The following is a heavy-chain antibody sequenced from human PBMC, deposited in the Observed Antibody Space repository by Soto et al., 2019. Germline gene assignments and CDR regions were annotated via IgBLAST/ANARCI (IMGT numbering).Heavy chain of an antibody. V-gene: IGHV4-34*01. Sequence: XATLSLTCAVYGGSFSGHSWTWIRQSPGKGLEWIGDINHSGRVNYSPSLKSRVTISLDTSKNQFSLTLSAVTAADTAMYYCSTRAYDTNGYYRFDPWGQGTLVTVPS. CDR2: INHSGRV. CDR3: STRAYDTNGYYRFDP. D-gene: IGHD3-22*01. J-gene: IGHJ5*01. CDR1: GGSFSGHS.